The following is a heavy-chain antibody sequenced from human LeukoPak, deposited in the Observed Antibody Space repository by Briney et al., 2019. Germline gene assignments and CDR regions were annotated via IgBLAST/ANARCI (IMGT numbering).Heavy chain of an antibody. J-gene: IGHJ4*02. CDR3: ARVYYYGSGSSNLFDY. D-gene: IGHD3-10*01. Sequence: ASVKVSCKASGYTFTGYYMLWVRQAPGQGLEWMGWINPNSGGTNYAQKFQGRVTMTRDTSISTAYMELSRLRSDDTAVYYCARVYYYGSGSSNLFDYWGQGTLVTVSS. CDR1: GYTFTGYY. V-gene: IGHV1-2*02. CDR2: INPNSGGT.